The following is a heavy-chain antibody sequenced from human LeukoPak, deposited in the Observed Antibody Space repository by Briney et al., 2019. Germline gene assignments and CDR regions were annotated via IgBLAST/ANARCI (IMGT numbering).Heavy chain of an antibody. D-gene: IGHD3-3*01. Sequence: TSETLSLTCTVSGGSISSYYWSWIRQPAGKGLEWIGRIYTSGSTNYNPFLKSRVTMSVDTSKNQFSLKLSSVTAADTAVYYCARGGYDFWSGGGCYYYYYMDVWGKGTTVTVSS. J-gene: IGHJ6*03. CDR3: ARGGYDFWSGGGCYYYYYMDV. V-gene: IGHV4-4*07. CDR2: IYTSGST. CDR1: GGSISSYY.